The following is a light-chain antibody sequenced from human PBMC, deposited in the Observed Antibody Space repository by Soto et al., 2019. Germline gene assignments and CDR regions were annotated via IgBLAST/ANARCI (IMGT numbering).Light chain of an antibody. CDR1: SSDVGGYNY. V-gene: IGLV2-14*01. J-gene: IGLJ1*01. CDR2: DVS. CDR3: SSYTSSSTLV. Sequence: QSALTQPASVSGSPGQSITISCTGTSSDVGGYNYVSWYQQHPGKAPKPMIYDVSKRPSGVSNRFSGSKSGNTASLTISGLQAEDEADYYCSSYTSSSTLVFGTGTKLTVL.